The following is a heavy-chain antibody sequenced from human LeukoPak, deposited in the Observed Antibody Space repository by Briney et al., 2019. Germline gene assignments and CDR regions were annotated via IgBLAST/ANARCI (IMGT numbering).Heavy chain of an antibody. CDR2: TSGSGRNT. CDR1: GLTFSSDG. Sequence: GGSLRLSCAASGLTFSSDGMSWVRQAPGKGLEWVSVTSGSGRNTYYADSVKGRFTISRDNSKNTLYLQVNSLGAEDTAVYYCAKSIEGVVRGTYYYYSYMDVWGKGTTVTVSS. CDR3: AKSIEGVVRGTYYYYSYMDV. D-gene: IGHD3-3*01. V-gene: IGHV3-23*01. J-gene: IGHJ6*03.